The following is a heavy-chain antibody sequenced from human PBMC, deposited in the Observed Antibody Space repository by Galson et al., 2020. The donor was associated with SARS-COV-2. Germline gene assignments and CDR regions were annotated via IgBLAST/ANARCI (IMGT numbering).Heavy chain of an antibody. V-gene: IGHV3-53*01. Sequence: GESLKISCAASGFMVRAYDMTWVRQAPGKGLKWVSLLYSGGSGSTYYTDSAKGRFTISRDDSKNTLFLQMNSLRAEDTAVYYCARMEGSAMSVLWGQGTLVTVSS. CDR1: GFMVRAYD. J-gene: IGHJ4*02. CDR2: LYSGGSGST. CDR3: ARMEGSAMSVL. D-gene: IGHD5-18*01.